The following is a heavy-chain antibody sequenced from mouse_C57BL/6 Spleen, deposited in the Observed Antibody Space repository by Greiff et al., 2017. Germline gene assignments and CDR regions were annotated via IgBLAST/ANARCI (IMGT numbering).Heavy chain of an antibody. J-gene: IGHJ4*01. V-gene: IGHV6-3*01. CDR1: GFTFSNYW. Sequence: EVMLVESGGGLVQPGGSMKLSCVASGFTFSNYWMNWVRQSPEKGLEWVAQIRLKSDNYATHYAESVKGRFTISRDDSKSSVYLQMNNLRAEDTGIYYCTAYLYYYAMDYWGQGTSVTVSS. CDR3: TAYLYYYAMDY. CDR2: IRLKSDNYAT. D-gene: IGHD5-5*01.